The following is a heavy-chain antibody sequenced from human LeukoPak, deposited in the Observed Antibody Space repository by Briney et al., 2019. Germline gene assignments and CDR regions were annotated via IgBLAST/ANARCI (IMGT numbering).Heavy chain of an antibody. Sequence: ASVKVSCKASGYTFTSYYMHWVRQAPGQGLEWMGIINPSGGSTSYAQKFQGRVTMTRDMSTSTVYMELSSLRSEDTAVYYCARGGGIVGATRPYYYYYYMDVWGKGTTVTISS. CDR3: ARGGGIVGATRPYYYYYYMDV. CDR1: GYTFTSYY. V-gene: IGHV1-46*01. D-gene: IGHD1-26*01. J-gene: IGHJ6*03. CDR2: INPSGGST.